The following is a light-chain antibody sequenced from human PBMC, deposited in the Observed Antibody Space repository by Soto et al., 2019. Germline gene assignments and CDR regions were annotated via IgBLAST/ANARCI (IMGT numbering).Light chain of an antibody. Sequence: QSVLTQPPSVSGSPGQSVTISCTGTSSDVGSYNRVSWYQQPPGTAPKLMIYEVSNRPSGVPDRFSGSKSGNTASLTISGLQAEDDADYYCSLYTSSSTLYVIGTGTKVTVL. CDR3: SLYTSSSTLYV. CDR1: SSDVGSYNR. CDR2: EVS. J-gene: IGLJ1*01. V-gene: IGLV2-18*01.